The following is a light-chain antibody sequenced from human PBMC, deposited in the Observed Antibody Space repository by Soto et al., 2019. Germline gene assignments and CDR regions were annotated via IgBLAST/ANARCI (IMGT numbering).Light chain of an antibody. CDR3: KQYYSFPT. J-gene: IGKJ1*01. CDR2: WAF. CDR1: QSILYSSNNKNY. V-gene: IGKV4-1*01. Sequence: DIVMTQSPASLAVSLGERASINCMSSQSILYSSNNKNYLAWYQQKRGQPPKLLIHWAFIRESGVPDRFSGSGSGTDFTLTISSLQSEDVAVYYCKQYYSFPTFGQGTKVDIK.